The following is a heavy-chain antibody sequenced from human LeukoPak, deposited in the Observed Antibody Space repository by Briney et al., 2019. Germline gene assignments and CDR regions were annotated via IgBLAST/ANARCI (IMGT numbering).Heavy chain of an antibody. D-gene: IGHD6-6*01. V-gene: IGHV3-23*01. CDR2: VSGTGGST. J-gene: IGHJ4*02. CDR1: GFAFTTYA. CDR3: VKLSSYSSPSY. Sequence: GGSLRLSCAASGFAFTTYAMSWVRQAPGKGLEWVSAVSGTGGSTYYANSVKGRFTISRDNSKNTVYLQMNSLRVEDTAVYYCVKLSSYSSPSYWGQGTLVSVSS.